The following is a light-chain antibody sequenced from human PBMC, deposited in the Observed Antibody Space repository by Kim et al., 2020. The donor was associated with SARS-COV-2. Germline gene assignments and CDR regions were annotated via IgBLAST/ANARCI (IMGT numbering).Light chain of an antibody. V-gene: IGKV3-15*01. Sequence: VSPGERATLSCRASQSVSSNLAWYQQKPGQAPSLVIYGVSTRATGIPARFSGSGSGTEFTLTISSLQSEDFAVYYCQQYNIWPLTFGGGTKVDIK. CDR2: GVS. CDR1: QSVSSN. J-gene: IGKJ4*01. CDR3: QQYNIWPLT.